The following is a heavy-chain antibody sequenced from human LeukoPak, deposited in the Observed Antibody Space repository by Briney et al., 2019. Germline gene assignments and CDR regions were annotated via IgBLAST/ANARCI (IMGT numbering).Heavy chain of an antibody. J-gene: IGHJ4*02. Sequence: ISYDGSNKYHGDSVKGRFTISRDNSKNTLYLQMNSLRLEDTAVYYCAKDRSTMVRGAFDYWGQGTLVTVSS. D-gene: IGHD3-10*01. V-gene: IGHV3-30*18. CDR3: AKDRSTMVRGAFDY. CDR2: ISYDGSNK.